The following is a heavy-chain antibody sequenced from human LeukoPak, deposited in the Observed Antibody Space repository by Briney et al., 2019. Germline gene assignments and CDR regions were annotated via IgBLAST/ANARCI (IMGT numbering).Heavy chain of an antibody. CDR1: GFPFSSYW. CDR2: INSDGSST. D-gene: IGHD2-21*02. V-gene: IGHV3-74*01. CDR3: ARGDAFRPFDY. Sequence: PGGSLRLSCAASGFPFSSYWMHWVRQAPGKGPVWVSRINSDGSSTGYADSMKGRFTISRDNAKNTLYLQMNSLRAGDMAVYYCARGDAFRPFDYWGQGTLVTVSS. J-gene: IGHJ4*02.